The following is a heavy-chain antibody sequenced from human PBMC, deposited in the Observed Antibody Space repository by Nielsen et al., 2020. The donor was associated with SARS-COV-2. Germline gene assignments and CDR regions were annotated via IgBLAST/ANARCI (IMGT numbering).Heavy chain of an antibody. Sequence: GGSLRLSCAASGFTFSSYSMNWVRQAPGKGLEWVSSISSSSSYIYYADSVKGRFTISRDNAKNSLYLQMNSLRAEDTAAYYCARTSFTPDAFDIWGQGTMVTVSS. CDR2: ISSSSSYI. J-gene: IGHJ3*02. D-gene: IGHD2-2*01. CDR1: GFTFSSYS. CDR3: ARTSFTPDAFDI. V-gene: IGHV3-21*01.